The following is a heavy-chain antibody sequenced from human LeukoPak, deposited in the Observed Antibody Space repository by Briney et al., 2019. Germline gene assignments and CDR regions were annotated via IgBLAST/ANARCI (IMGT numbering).Heavy chain of an antibody. Sequence: GGSLRLSCAASGFTLSNYWMSWVRQAPGKGLEWVANIKQDESEKYYVDSVKGRSTISRDNAKKSLYLQMNSLRAEDTAVYYCASVKGSGSSSWYSRYYFDYWGQGTLVTVSS. V-gene: IGHV3-7*03. CDR1: GFTLSNYW. CDR2: IKQDESEK. J-gene: IGHJ4*02. D-gene: IGHD6-13*01. CDR3: ASVKGSGSSSWYSRYYFDY.